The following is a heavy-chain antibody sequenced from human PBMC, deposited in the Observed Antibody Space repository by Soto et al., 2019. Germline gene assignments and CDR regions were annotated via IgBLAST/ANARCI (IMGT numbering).Heavy chain of an antibody. CDR1: GGSFSGYY. Sequence: SETLSLTCAVYGGSFSGYYWSWIRQPPGKGLEWIGEINHSGSTNYNPSLKSRFTISVDTSKNQFSLKLSSVTAADTAVYYCATTSGGNSSYYFDYWGQGTLVTVSS. V-gene: IGHV4-34*01. CDR2: INHSGST. D-gene: IGHD6-6*01. CDR3: ATTSGGNSSYYFDY. J-gene: IGHJ4*02.